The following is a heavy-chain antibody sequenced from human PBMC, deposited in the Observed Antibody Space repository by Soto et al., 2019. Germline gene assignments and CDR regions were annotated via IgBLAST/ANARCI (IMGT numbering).Heavy chain of an antibody. D-gene: IGHD6-13*01. CDR2: MGAHSGHT. V-gene: IGHV1-18*01. CDR3: GREWQQLAQEDYNQFNGMDV. J-gene: IGHJ6*02. CDR1: GYNFTRFG. Sequence: QFQLVQSGAEVKKPGASVKVSCKASGYNFTRFGISWVRQAPGHGLEWMGWMGAHSGHTRQAQKFQGRLTMTTDASMNTADIDLRSLTSDDTALYYCGREWQQLAQEDYNQFNGMDVWGQGTTVIVSS.